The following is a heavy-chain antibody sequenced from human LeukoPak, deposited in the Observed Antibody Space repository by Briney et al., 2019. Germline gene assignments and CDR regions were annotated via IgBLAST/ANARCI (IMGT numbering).Heavy chain of an antibody. J-gene: IGHJ4*02. Sequence: PSETLSLTCTVSGGSISSYYWSWIRQPPGKGLEWIGEINHSGSTNYNPSLKSRVTISVDTSKNQFSLKLSSVTAADTAVHYCARARAWWKLWSYFDYWGQGTLVTVSS. D-gene: IGHD3-10*01. V-gene: IGHV4-34*01. CDR2: INHSGST. CDR1: GGSISSYY. CDR3: ARARAWWKLWSYFDY.